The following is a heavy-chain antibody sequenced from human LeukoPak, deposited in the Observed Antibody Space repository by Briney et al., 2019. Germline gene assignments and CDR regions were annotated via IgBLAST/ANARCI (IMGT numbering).Heavy chain of an antibody. D-gene: IGHD3-9*01. CDR2: ISAYNGNT. CDR3: ARVRLNDDILTGYYYGWFDP. Sequence: ASVKVSCKASGYTFTSYGISWVRQAPGQGLEWMGWISAYNGNTNYAQKLQGRVTMTTDTSTGTAYMELRSLRSDDTAVYYCARVRLNDDILTGYYYGWFDPWGQGTLVTVSS. J-gene: IGHJ5*02. V-gene: IGHV1-18*01. CDR1: GYTFTSYG.